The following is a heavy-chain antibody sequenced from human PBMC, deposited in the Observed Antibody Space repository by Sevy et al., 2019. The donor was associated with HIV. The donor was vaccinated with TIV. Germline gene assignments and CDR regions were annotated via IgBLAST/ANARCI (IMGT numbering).Heavy chain of an antibody. D-gene: IGHD3-10*01. Sequence: ASVKVAGKASGYTFTSYGISWVRQAPGQGLEWMGWISAYNGNKNYAQKLQGRVTMTTDTSTSTAYMELRSLRSDDTAVYYCARLPKNYGSGSSYYYYGMDVCGQGTTVTVSS. CDR1: GYTFTSYG. J-gene: IGHJ6*02. CDR3: ARLPKNYGSGSSYYYYGMDV. CDR2: ISAYNGNK. V-gene: IGHV1-18*01.